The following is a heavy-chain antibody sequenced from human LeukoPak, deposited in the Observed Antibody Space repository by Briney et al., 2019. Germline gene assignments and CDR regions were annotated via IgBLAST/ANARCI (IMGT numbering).Heavy chain of an antibody. Sequence: SGXSIXSGXXXXXWXRXPXGXXXXXXXXXXHSGSTYYKPSLKSRVTISVDRSKNQFSLKLSSVTAADTAVYYCARTRITIFGVSRGSWFDPWGQGTLVTVSS. J-gene: IGHJ5*02. V-gene: IGHV4-30-2*01. CDR1: GXSIXSGXXX. CDR3: ARTRITIFGVSRGSWFDP. CDR2: XXHSGST. D-gene: IGHD3-3*01.